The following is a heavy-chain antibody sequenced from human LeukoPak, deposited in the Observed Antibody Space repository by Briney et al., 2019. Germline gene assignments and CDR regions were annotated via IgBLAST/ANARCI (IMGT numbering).Heavy chain of an antibody. CDR2: INPNSGGT. CDR3: ARDSRDYGSGSYYNSPY. V-gene: IGHV1-2*02. D-gene: IGHD3-10*01. Sequence: ASVKVSCKASGYTFTGYYMHWVRQAPGQGLEWMGWINPNSGGTNYAQKFQGRVTMTTDTSTSTAYMELRSLRPDDTAVYYCARDSRDYGSGSYYNSPYWGQGTLVTVSS. J-gene: IGHJ4*02. CDR1: GYTFTGYY.